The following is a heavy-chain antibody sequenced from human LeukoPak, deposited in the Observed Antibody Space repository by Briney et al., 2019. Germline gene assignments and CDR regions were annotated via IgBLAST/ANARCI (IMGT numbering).Heavy chain of an antibody. J-gene: IGHJ5*02. CDR2: INSDGTTT. CDR3: AVSNGGYGP. V-gene: IGHV3-74*01. D-gene: IGHD5-12*01. Sequence: PGGSLRLSCASSAFTFTAYWMHWVRQDPRQGLLWVARINSDGTTTNYADSVKGRFTISRDNAKNTLFLQMNRLRAEDTAVYFCAVSNGGYGPWGQGALVTVSS. CDR1: AFTFTAYW.